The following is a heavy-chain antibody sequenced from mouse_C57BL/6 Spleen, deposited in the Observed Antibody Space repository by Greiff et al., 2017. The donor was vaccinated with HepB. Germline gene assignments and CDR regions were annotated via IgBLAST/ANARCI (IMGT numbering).Heavy chain of an antibody. J-gene: IGHJ1*03. D-gene: IGHD2-3*01. Sequence: VQLQQSGPELVKPGASVKMSCKASGYTFTDYNMHWVKQSHGKSLEWIGYINPNNGGTSYKQKFKGKATLTVNKSSSTAYMELRSLTSEDAAVYYCARGGGYYRYWYFDVWGTGTTVTVSS. V-gene: IGHV1-22*01. CDR1: GYTFTDYN. CDR3: ARGGGYYRYWYFDV. CDR2: INPNNGGT.